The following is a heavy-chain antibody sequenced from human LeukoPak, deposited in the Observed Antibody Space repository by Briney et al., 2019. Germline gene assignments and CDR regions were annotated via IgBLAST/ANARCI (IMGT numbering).Heavy chain of an antibody. CDR1: GGSFSGYY. CDR3: ARLRRFDL. V-gene: IGHV4-34*01. CDR2: INHSGST. J-gene: IGHJ5*02. D-gene: IGHD3-10*01. Sequence: SETLSLTCAVYGGSFSGYYWSWIRQPPGKGLEWIGEINHSGSTNYNPSLKSRVTISVDTSKNQFSLKLSSVTAADTAVYYCARLRRFDLWGQGTLVTVSS.